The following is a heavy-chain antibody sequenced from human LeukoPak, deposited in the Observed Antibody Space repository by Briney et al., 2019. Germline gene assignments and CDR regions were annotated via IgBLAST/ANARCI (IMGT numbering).Heavy chain of an antibody. J-gene: IGHJ4*02. V-gene: IGHV4-39*01. Sequence: SETLSLTCTVSGGSITSSSYYWGWIRQPPGKGLEWIGSIYYSGSTYYNPSLKSRVTISVDTSKNQFSLKLSPVTAADTAVHYCARGHCFGGDCYFEYWGPGTLVTVSS. CDR3: ARGHCFGGDCYFEY. CDR1: GGSITSSSYY. D-gene: IGHD2-21*02. CDR2: IYYSGST.